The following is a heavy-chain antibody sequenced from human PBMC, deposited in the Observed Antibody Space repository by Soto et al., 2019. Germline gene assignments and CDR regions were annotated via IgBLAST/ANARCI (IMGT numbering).Heavy chain of an antibody. Sequence: GGSLRLSCAASGFTFSNAWMNWVRQAPGKGLEWVGRIKSKTDGGTTDYTAPVKGRFTISRDDSKSTLYLQMNSLKTEDTAVYYCTTDLVLGTDAFDIWGQGTMVTVSS. CDR1: GFTFSNAW. CDR2: IKSKTDGGTT. J-gene: IGHJ3*02. CDR3: TTDLVLGTDAFDI. D-gene: IGHD3-16*01. V-gene: IGHV3-15*07.